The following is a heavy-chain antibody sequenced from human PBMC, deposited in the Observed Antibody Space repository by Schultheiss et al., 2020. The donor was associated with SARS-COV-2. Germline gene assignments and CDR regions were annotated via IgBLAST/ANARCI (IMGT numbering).Heavy chain of an antibody. CDR1: GGSISSYY. CDR3: ARVLYDSSGYYGQGAFDI. D-gene: IGHD3-22*01. CDR2: IYYSGST. J-gene: IGHJ3*02. V-gene: IGHV4-59*01. Sequence: SETLSLTCTVSGGSISSYYWSWIRQPAGKGLEWIGYIYYSGSTNYNPSLKSRVTISVDTSKNQFSLKLSSVTAANTAVYYCARVLYDSSGYYGQGAFDIWGQGTMVTVSS.